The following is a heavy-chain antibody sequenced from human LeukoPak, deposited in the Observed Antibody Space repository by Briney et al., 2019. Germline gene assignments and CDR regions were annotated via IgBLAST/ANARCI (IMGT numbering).Heavy chain of an antibody. CDR2: IYHSGST. D-gene: IGHD5-18*01. V-gene: IGHV4-30-2*01. Sequence: SETLSLTCAVSGGSISSGGYSWSWIRQPPGKGLEWIGYIYHSGSTNYNPSLKSRVTISVDTSKNQFSLKLSSVTAADTAVYYCARGGGVDTAMVTRGYGMDVWGQGTTVTVSS. CDR1: GGSISSGGYS. CDR3: ARGGGVDTAMVTRGYGMDV. J-gene: IGHJ6*02.